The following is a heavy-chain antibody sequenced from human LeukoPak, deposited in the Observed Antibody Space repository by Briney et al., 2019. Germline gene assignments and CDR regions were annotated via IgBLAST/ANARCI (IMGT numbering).Heavy chain of an antibody. Sequence: PGGSLRLSCATSGFPFNSYIMNWVRQAPGKGLEWVSSINGRSNYIYYADSVKGRFTISRDNAKNSLYLQMNSLRAEDTAVYYCARDLVGITYFDYWGQGTLVTVSS. V-gene: IGHV3-21*01. CDR1: GFPFNSYI. J-gene: IGHJ4*02. CDR3: ARDLVGITYFDY. D-gene: IGHD3-22*01. CDR2: INGRSNYI.